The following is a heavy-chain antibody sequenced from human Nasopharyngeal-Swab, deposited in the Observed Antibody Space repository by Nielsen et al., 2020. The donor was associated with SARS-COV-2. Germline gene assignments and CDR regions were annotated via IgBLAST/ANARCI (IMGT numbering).Heavy chain of an antibody. CDR3: ARISRGYTGYVDQNWFEP. CDR2: INQDGSPK. Sequence: SLKFSCASSGFTLSSYWMGLVPPPPSKLLESVSIINQDGSPKYYVESVKGRFTVSSDNAENLMYLQMDNLRAEETSIYYCARISRGYTGYVDQNWFEPWGQGTLVTVSS. V-gene: IGHV3-7*03. CDR1: GFTLSSYW. D-gene: IGHD5-12*01. J-gene: IGHJ5*02.